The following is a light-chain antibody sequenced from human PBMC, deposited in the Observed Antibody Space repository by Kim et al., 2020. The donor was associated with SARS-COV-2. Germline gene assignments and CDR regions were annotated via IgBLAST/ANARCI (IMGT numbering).Light chain of an antibody. V-gene: IGLV1-40*01. CDR2: GNS. CDR1: SSNSGAAYD. CDR3: QSYDSSLSGWV. J-gene: IGLJ3*02. Sequence: QRVTSSCTGSSSNSGAAYDVNWYQHLPGTAPKLLIYGNSNRPSGVPDRFSGSKSGTSASLAITGLQAEDEADYYCQSYDSSLSGWVFGGGTQLTVL.